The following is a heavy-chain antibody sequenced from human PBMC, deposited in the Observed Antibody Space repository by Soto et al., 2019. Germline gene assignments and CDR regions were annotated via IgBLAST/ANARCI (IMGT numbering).Heavy chain of an antibody. CDR1: GFTFTSYW. V-gene: IGHV3-7*01. CDR3: VREIASRL. D-gene: IGHD2-21*01. J-gene: IGHJ6*04. CDR2: INKDGSEK. Sequence: EVQVVESGGGLVQPGGSLRLSCAASGFTFTSYWMTWVRQAPGRGLEWVANINKDGSEKSYVDSVKGRFTISRDNAKSSLYLQMNSLSADDTAVSDCVREIASRLWGKGTTVIVSS.